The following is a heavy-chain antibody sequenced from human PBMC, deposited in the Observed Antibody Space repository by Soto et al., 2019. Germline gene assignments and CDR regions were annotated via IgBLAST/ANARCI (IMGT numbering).Heavy chain of an antibody. CDR3: TTDLRTYGGCCCHRAPDY. CDR1: GFTFGNAW. D-gene: IGHD2-15*01. V-gene: IGHV3-15*07. Sequence: EVQLVESGGGLVKPGGSLRLSCAASGFTFGNAWMNWVRQAPGKGLEWVGRIKSKAAGGTTDYGAPVKGRFTSSRDDSKNTLHLEMNTLGTEDTAVYFCTTDLRTYGGCCCHRAPDYLRQGSLVTVSS. J-gene: IGHJ4*02. CDR2: IKSKAAGGTT.